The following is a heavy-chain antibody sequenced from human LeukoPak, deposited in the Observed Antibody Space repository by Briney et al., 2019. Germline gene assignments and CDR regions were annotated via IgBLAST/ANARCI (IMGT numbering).Heavy chain of an antibody. J-gene: IGHJ5*02. D-gene: IGHD2-2*01. Sequence: GASVKVSCKASGYTFTGYYMHWLRQAPGQGLEWMGWINPNSGGTNYAQKFQGRVTMTRDTSISTAYMELSRLRSDDTAVYYCARVGCSSTSCYLHSWFDPWGQGTLVTVSS. CDR2: INPNSGGT. CDR1: GYTFTGYY. CDR3: ARVGCSSTSCYLHSWFDP. V-gene: IGHV1-2*02.